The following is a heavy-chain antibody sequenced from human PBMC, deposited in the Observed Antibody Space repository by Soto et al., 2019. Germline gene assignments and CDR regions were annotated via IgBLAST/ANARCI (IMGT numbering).Heavy chain of an antibody. V-gene: IGHV3-30-3*01. D-gene: IGHD1-26*01. Sequence: PGGSLRLSCAASGFTFSSYAMHWVRQAPGNGLEWAAVISYAGSNKYYADSVKGRFTISRDNSKNTLYLQMNSLTAADTAVYYCARDDTSGRSGCGRSCYYHYCIEVWDQGSTVTVSS. CDR3: ARDDTSGRSGCGRSCYYHYCIEV. CDR1: GFTFSSYA. CDR2: ISYAGSNK. J-gene: IGHJ6*02.